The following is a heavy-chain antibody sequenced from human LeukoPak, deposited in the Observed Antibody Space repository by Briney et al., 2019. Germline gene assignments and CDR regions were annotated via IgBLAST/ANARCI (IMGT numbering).Heavy chain of an antibody. J-gene: IGHJ4*02. CDR2: IIPILGIA. Sequence: SVTVSCKASGGTFSSYAISWVRQAPGQGLEWMGRIIPILGIANYAQKFQGRVTITADKSTSTAYMELSSLRSEDTAVYYCARDGFYCSSTSCPLDYWGQGTLVTVSS. CDR1: GGTFSSYA. D-gene: IGHD2-2*01. CDR3: ARDGFYCSSTSCPLDY. V-gene: IGHV1-69*04.